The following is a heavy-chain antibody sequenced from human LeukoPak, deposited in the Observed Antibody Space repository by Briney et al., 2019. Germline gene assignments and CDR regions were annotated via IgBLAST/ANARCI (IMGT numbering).Heavy chain of an antibody. Sequence: SETLSLTCTVSGGSISSSSYYWGWIRQPPGKGLEWIGSIYYSGSTYYNPSLKSRVTISVDTSKNQFSLKLSSVTAADTAVYYCATLAAAVNDAFGIWGQGTMVTVSS. J-gene: IGHJ3*02. CDR2: IYYSGST. D-gene: IGHD6-13*01. V-gene: IGHV4-39*01. CDR3: ATLAAAVNDAFGI. CDR1: GGSISSSSYY.